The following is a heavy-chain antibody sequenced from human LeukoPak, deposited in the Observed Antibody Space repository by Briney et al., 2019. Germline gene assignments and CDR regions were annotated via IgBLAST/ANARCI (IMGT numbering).Heavy chain of an antibody. CDR1: GGSFNGYH. CDR2: IYSSGTT. CDR3: ARADYFDY. J-gene: IGHJ4*02. Sequence: PSETLSLTCTVSGGSFNGYHWTWIRQSAGKGPEWIGRIYSSGTTNCNPSLKSRVTMSVDASKNQFSLRLSSVTAADTAVYYCARADYFDYWGQGILVTVSS. V-gene: IGHV4-4*07.